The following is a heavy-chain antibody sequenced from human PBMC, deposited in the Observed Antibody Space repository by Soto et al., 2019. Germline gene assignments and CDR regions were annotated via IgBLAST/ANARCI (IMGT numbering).Heavy chain of an antibody. CDR1: GFTFSSYS. J-gene: IGHJ4*02. V-gene: IGHV3-21*01. D-gene: IGHD3-3*01. CDR3: ARDSYYDFWSGYPLYYFDY. Sequence: PGGSLRLSCAASGFTFSSYSMNWVRQAPGKGLEWVSSISSSSSYIYYADSVKGRFTISRDNAKNSLYLQMNSLRAEDTAVYYCARDSYYDFWSGYPLYYFDYWSQGTLVTVSS. CDR2: ISSSSSYI.